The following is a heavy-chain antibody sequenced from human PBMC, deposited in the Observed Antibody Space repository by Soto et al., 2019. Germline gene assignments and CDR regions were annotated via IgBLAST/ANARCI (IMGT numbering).Heavy chain of an antibody. Sequence: QLQLQESGPGLVKPSETLSLTCTVSGGSISSSSYYWGWILQPPGKGLAWIGSIYYSGSTYYNPSLKSRVTISVDKSKNQFSLKLSSVTAADTAVYYCASNPYYYYYYMDVWGKGTTVTGSS. CDR3: ASNPYYYYYYMDV. J-gene: IGHJ6*03. V-gene: IGHV4-39*01. CDR2: IYYSGST. CDR1: GGSISSSSYY.